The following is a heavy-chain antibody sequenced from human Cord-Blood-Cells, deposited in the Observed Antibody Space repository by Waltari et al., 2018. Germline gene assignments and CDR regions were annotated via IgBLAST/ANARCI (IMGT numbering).Heavy chain of an antibody. V-gene: IGHV1-3*01. D-gene: IGHD1-1*01. CDR2: NNAGNGNT. Sequence: QVQLVQSGAEVKKPGASVTVSCKASGYTFTSYAMHWVRQAPGQRLEWMGLNNAGNGNTKYSQKFQGRVTITRDTSASTAYMELSSLRSEDMAVYYCASANWNDVGAFDIWGQGTMVTVSS. CDR3: ASANWNDVGAFDI. CDR1: GYTFTSYA. J-gene: IGHJ3*02.